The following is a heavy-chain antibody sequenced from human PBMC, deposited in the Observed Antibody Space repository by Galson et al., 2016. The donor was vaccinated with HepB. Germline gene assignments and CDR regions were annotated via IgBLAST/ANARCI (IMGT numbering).Heavy chain of an antibody. V-gene: IGHV3-7*01. D-gene: IGHD2-21*01. Sequence: SLRHSCAASGFTFTNYWMSWVRQAPGKGLEWVAQINQDANEKYYVDSVKGRFTISRDNAKNSLYLQMNSLRAEDTAVYYCARDATRGGDFDYWAQGTLVIVSS. CDR3: ARDATRGGDFDY. CDR2: INQDANEK. J-gene: IGHJ4*02. CDR1: GFTFTNYW.